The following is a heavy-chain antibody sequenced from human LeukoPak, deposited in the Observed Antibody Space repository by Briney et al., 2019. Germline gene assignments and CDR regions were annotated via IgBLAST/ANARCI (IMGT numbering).Heavy chain of an antibody. D-gene: IGHD5-12*01. Sequence: GGSLRLSCAVSGFTFSSYSMNWVRQAPGKGLEWVSSISSSSSYIYYADSVKGRFTISRDNAKNSLYLQMNSLRAEDTAVYYCARGLHSGYDRGGFDYWGQGTLVTVSS. J-gene: IGHJ4*02. V-gene: IGHV3-21*01. CDR1: GFTFSSYS. CDR3: ARGLHSGYDRGGFDY. CDR2: ISSSSSYI.